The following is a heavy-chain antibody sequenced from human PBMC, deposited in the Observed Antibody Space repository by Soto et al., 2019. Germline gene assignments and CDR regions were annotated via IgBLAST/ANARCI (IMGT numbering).Heavy chain of an antibody. V-gene: IGHV1-18*04. CDR1: GYTFTSYG. D-gene: IGHD3-9*01. CDR3: ARDRTTYYDILTGYPH. J-gene: IGHJ4*02. Sequence: GASVKVSCKASGYTFTSYGISWVRQAPGQGLEWMGWTSAYNGSTNYAQKLQGRVTMTTDTSTSTAYMELRSLRSDDTAVYYCARDRTTYYDILTGYPHWGQGTLVTVSS. CDR2: TSAYNGST.